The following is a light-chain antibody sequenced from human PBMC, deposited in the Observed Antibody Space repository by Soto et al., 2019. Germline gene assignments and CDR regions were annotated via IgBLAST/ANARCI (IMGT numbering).Light chain of an antibody. CDR1: SSNIGGNT. J-gene: IGLJ2*01. V-gene: IGLV1-44*01. CDR3: AAWDDSLNAVV. CDR2: TNN. Sequence: QSVLTQPPSASGTPGQRVTISCFGSSSNIGGNTVNWYQQLPGTAPKLLIYTNNQRPSGVPDRFSGSKSGTSASLAISGLQSEDEADYHCAAWDDSLNAVVFGGGTKLTVL.